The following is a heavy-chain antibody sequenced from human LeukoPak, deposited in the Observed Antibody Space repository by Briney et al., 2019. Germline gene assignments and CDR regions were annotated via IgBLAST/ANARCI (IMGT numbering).Heavy chain of an antibody. J-gene: IGHJ3*02. Sequence: GGSLRLSCAASGFTFNSFGMHWVRQAPGKGLEWVAVISYDGSNKYFADSVKGRFTISRDNSKNTLYLQMNSLRAEDTAVYYCAKDYDSSGWAAFDIWGQGTMVSVSS. D-gene: IGHD3-22*01. V-gene: IGHV3-30*18. CDR2: ISYDGSNK. CDR3: AKDYDSSGWAAFDI. CDR1: GFTFNSFG.